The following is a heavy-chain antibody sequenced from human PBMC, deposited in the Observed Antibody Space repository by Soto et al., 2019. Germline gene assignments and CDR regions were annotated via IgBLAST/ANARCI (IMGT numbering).Heavy chain of an antibody. CDR1: GGSISSGGYS. V-gene: IGHV4-30-2*01. Sequence: QLQLQESGSGLVKPSQTLSLTCAVSGGSISSGGYSWSWIRQPPGKGLEWIGYIYHSGSTYYNPSLKSRVTISVDRSKNQFSLKLSSVIAADTAVYYCASLGVTTTKVDYWGQGTLVTVSS. CDR2: IYHSGST. J-gene: IGHJ4*02. D-gene: IGHD4-17*01. CDR3: ASLGVTTTKVDY.